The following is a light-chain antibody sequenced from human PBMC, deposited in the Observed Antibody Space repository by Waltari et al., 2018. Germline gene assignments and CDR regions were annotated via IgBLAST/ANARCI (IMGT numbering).Light chain of an antibody. CDR3: AGWDDSLNGHIV. Sequence: QSVVTQPPSASGTPGPPVTISCSGTSTTIGTNYFYWSQHLPGTAPKLRIYMNEQRPSGVPDRFSGSRSGTSASLAISGLRSEDQANYYCAGWDDSLNGHIVFGGGTKLTVL. CDR2: MNE. V-gene: IGLV1-47*01. CDR1: STTIGTNY. J-gene: IGLJ2*01.